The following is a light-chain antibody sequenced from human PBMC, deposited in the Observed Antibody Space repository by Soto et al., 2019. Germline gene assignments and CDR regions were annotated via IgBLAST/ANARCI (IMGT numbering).Light chain of an antibody. CDR3: MHALHTPRMYT. CDR1: QSLLHSNGYNY. V-gene: IGKV2-28*01. Sequence: DIVMTQSPLSLPVTPGEPASISCRSSQSLLHSNGYNYLDWYLQKPGQSPQLLIYLGSNRASGVPDRFSGSGSGTDFTLKISRVEAEDVGVYYCMHALHTPRMYTFGQGTKLEIK. J-gene: IGKJ2*01. CDR2: LGS.